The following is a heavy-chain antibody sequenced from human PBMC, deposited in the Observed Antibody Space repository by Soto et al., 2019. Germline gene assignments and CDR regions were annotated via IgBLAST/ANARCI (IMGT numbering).Heavy chain of an antibody. V-gene: IGHV1-46*01. CDR3: AREEGSNSWSYYYGMDV. CDR2: INPNGGGT. J-gene: IGHJ6*02. CDR1: GYVFTNYF. Sequence: QVQLVQSGAEVKKPGASVKVSCKASGYVFTNYFMHWVRQAPGQGLEWMGIINPNGGGTSYAQKFEGRVTMTRDSATSTVYMDLSSLRSEDTALYFCAREEGSNSWSYYYGMDVWGQGTSVTVSS. D-gene: IGHD6-13*01.